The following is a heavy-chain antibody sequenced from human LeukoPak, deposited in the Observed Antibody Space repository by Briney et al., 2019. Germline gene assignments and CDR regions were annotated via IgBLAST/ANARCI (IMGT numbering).Heavy chain of an antibody. Sequence: PSETLSLTCTVSGGSISSYYWSWIRQPPGKGLEWIGYIYYSGSTNYNPSLKSRVTISVDTSKNQFSLKLSSVTAADTAVYYCAREREYYYDSSGEVYFDYWGQGTLVTVSS. V-gene: IGHV4-59*01. CDR2: IYYSGST. D-gene: IGHD3-22*01. J-gene: IGHJ4*02. CDR1: GGSISSYY. CDR3: AREREYYYDSSGEVYFDY.